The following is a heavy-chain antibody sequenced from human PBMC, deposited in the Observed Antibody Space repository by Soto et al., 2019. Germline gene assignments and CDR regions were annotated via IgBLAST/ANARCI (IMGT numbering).Heavy chain of an antibody. CDR3: ARVERTLSTPFAYGMDV. CDR1: GGSLTSGGYS. V-gene: IGHV4-30-2*01. Sequence: QLQLQESGSGLVKPSQTLSLTCTVSGGSLTSGGYSWIWIRQPPGKGLEWIGYIYHTGNTFYNPSLQSRVTISVDQSKNQFSLSLGSVTAADTAMYYCARVERTLSTPFAYGMDVWGQGTTVTVSS. CDR2: IYHTGNT. D-gene: IGHD2-2*01. J-gene: IGHJ6*02.